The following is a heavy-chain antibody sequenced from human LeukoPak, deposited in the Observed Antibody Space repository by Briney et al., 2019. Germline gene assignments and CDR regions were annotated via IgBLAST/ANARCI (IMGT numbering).Heavy chain of an antibody. Sequence: GGSLRLSCAASGFTFSSYAMHWVRQPPGKGLEWVAFISYDGSNKYYADSVKGRFTISRDNSKNTLYLQMNSLRAEDTAVYYCARDRPLGYYYDSSGYYYPDAFDIWGQGTMVTVSS. V-gene: IGHV3-30-3*01. CDR1: GFTFSSYA. CDR3: ARDRPLGYYYDSSGYYYPDAFDI. CDR2: ISYDGSNK. J-gene: IGHJ3*02. D-gene: IGHD3-22*01.